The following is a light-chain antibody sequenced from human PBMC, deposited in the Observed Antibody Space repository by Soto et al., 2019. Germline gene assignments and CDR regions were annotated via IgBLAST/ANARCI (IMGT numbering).Light chain of an antibody. Sequence: QAVVTQPPSVSGAPGQRVTISCTGSSSNIGAGYEVHWYQQLPGTAPKLLIYGNNNRPSGVPDRFSGSKSGTSASLAVTGLESEDEADYYCQSYDSSLSVVVFGGGTKVTV. CDR3: QSYDSSLSVVV. J-gene: IGLJ3*02. V-gene: IGLV1-40*01. CDR1: SSNIGAGYE. CDR2: GNN.